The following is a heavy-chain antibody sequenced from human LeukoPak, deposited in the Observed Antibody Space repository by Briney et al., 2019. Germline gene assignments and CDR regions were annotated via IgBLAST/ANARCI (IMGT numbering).Heavy chain of an antibody. CDR1: GYTFTDYY. CDR3: ATGPRADGSLDY. D-gene: IGHD1-26*01. CDR2: VDPEDGET. Sequence: GASVKVSCKASGYTFTDYYMHWVQQAPGKGLVWMGLVDPEDGETIYAEKFQGRVTITADTSTDTAYMELSSLRSEDTAVYYCATGPRADGSLDYWGQGTLVTVSS. J-gene: IGHJ4*02. V-gene: IGHV1-69-2*01.